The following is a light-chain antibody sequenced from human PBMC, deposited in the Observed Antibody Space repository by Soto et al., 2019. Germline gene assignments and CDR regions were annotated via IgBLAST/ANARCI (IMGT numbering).Light chain of an antibody. CDR3: QQYNNWPLIT. CDR2: GAS. CDR1: QSVSSRY. J-gene: IGKJ5*01. V-gene: IGKV3D-15*01. Sequence: VVLTQSPATLSLSPGERATLSCRASQSVSSRYLAWYQQKPGQAPRLLIYGASSRATGIPARFSGSGSGTEFTLTINSLQSEDFAVYYCQQYNNWPLITFGQGTRLEIK.